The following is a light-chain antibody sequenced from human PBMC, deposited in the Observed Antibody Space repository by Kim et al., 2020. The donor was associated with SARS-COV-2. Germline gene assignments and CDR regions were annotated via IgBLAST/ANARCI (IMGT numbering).Light chain of an antibody. CDR1: QSVGSS. Sequence: EIVLTQSPGTLSLSPGERATLSCRASQSVGSSFAWYQQKPGQAPRLLIYDAFSRATSIPARFSGSGSGTDFTLTISSLEPEDFAVYYCQQRGNWPLTFGQGTKVDIK. CDR3: QQRGNWPLT. CDR2: DAF. V-gene: IGKV3-11*01. J-gene: IGKJ1*01.